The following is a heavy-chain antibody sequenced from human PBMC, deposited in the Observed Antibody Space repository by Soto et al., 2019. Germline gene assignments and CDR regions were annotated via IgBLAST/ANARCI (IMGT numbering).Heavy chain of an antibody. D-gene: IGHD3-10*01. V-gene: IGHV1-18*01. CDR2: ISAYNANT. CDR3: ARCGDLWFGDYYYMDV. J-gene: IGHJ6*03. CDR1: GYTFTSYG. Sequence: QVQLVQSGAEVKKPGASVKVSCKASGYTFTSYGISWVRQAPGQGLEWMGWISAYNANTNYAQKLQGRATMTTDTTASTAYMELRGLRSDDTSVYYCARCGDLWFGDYYYMDVCGKETTVTVSS.